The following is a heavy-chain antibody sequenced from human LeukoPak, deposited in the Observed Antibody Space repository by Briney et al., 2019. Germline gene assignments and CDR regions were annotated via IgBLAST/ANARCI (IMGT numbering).Heavy chain of an antibody. CDR1: GYTFTSYD. Sequence: ASVKVSCKASGYTFTSYDINWVRQATGQGLEWMGWMNPNSGNTGYAQKFQGRVTMTRNTSISTAYMELSSLRSDDTAVYYCASTDPPRKWELLLQLFNSLPPDYWGQGTLVTVSS. D-gene: IGHD1-26*01. V-gene: IGHV1-8*01. J-gene: IGHJ4*02. CDR3: ASTDPPRKWELLLQLFNSLPPDY. CDR2: MNPNSGNT.